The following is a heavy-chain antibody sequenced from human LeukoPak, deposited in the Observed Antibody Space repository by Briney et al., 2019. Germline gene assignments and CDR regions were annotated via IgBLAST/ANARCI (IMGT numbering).Heavy chain of an antibody. J-gene: IGHJ4*02. V-gene: IGHV3-23*01. CDR1: GFTFSSYA. Sequence: GRSLRLSCAASGFTFSSYAMSWVRQAPGKGLEWVSAISGSGGRTYYADSVKGRYTISRDNSKNTLYLQKNSLRAEDTAVYCCEKHLTSLHWGQGTLVTVSS. CDR3: EKHLTSLH. CDR2: ISGSGGRT. D-gene: IGHD1-20*01.